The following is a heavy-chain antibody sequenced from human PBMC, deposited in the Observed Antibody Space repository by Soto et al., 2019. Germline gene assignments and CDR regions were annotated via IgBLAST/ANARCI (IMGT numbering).Heavy chain of an antibody. V-gene: IGHV3-66*01. CDR3: VRDPWAADY. CDR1: GFTVSTKY. J-gene: IGHJ4*02. D-gene: IGHD3-16*01. Sequence: EVRWVESGGGLVQPGGSLRLSCAASGFTVSTKYMSWVRQAPGKGLEWVSVIYSGGSTFYADSVRGRFTISRDNSKNTVNLQMISLRAEDTAVYYCVRDPWAADYRGQGTLVPVSS. CDR2: IYSGGST.